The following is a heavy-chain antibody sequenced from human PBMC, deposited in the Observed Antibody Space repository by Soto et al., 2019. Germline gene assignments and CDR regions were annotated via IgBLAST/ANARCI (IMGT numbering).Heavy chain of an antibody. Sequence: QVQLQESGPGLVKPSQTLSLTCNVSGESISSGGYYWSWIRHHPGKGLEWIGYIYDTESAYYNPSLKSRVTISMDTSTNQFAMRLSSVTAADTAVYYCARASSSSSAADYWGQGILGTVSS. CDR1: GESISSGGYY. J-gene: IGHJ4*02. CDR3: ARASSSSSAADY. D-gene: IGHD6-6*01. V-gene: IGHV4-31*03. CDR2: IYDTESA.